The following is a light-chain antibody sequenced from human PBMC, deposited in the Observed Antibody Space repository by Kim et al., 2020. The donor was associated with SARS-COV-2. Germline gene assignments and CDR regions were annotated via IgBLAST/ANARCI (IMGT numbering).Light chain of an antibody. CDR3: QAWDSSTVV. Sequence: SYELTQPPSVSVSPGQTASITCSGDKLGDKYTCWYQQKPGQSPVLVIYQDYKWPSGIPERFSGSNSGNTATLTISGTQAMDEADYFCQAWDSSTVVFGGG. V-gene: IGLV3-1*01. CDR2: QDY. CDR1: KLGDKY. J-gene: IGLJ2*01.